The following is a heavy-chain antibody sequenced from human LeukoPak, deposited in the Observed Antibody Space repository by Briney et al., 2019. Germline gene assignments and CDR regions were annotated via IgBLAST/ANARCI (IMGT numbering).Heavy chain of an antibody. Sequence: ASVKVSCKAPGYTFTGYYMHWVRQAPGQGLEWMGWINPNSGGTNYAQKFQGWVTMTRDTSISTAYMELSRLRSDDTAVYYCARVSNYGDPPWFDPWGQGTLVTVSS. J-gene: IGHJ5*02. V-gene: IGHV1-2*04. D-gene: IGHD4-17*01. CDR1: GYTFTGYY. CDR3: ARVSNYGDPPWFDP. CDR2: INPNSGGT.